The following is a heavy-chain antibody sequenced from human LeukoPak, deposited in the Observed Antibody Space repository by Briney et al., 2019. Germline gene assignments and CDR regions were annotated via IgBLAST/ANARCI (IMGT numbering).Heavy chain of an antibody. CDR2: ISAYNGNT. Sequence: ASVKVSCKASGYTFTSYGISWVRQAPGQGLEWMGWISAYNGNTNYAQKLQGRVTMTTDTSTSTAYMELRSLRSDDTAVYYCARDPRPKYYYDSSGYLSFDYWGQGTLVTVSS. CDR1: GYTFTSYG. CDR3: ARDPRPKYYYDSSGYLSFDY. D-gene: IGHD3-22*01. J-gene: IGHJ4*02. V-gene: IGHV1-18*01.